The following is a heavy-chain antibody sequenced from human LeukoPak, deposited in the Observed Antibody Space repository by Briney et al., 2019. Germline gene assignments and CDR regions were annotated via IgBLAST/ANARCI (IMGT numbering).Heavy chain of an antibody. Sequence: PGGSLRLSCAASGFTFSYYSMNWVRQSPGKGLEWVSSISRSSTYTYYADSLKGRIAISRDNSKNSLYLQMNSLRAEDTAVYYCAKISSPYYYGSAQNDYWGQGILVTVSS. CDR1: GFTFSYYS. D-gene: IGHD3-10*01. CDR3: AKISSPYYYGSAQNDY. CDR2: ISRSSTYT. J-gene: IGHJ4*02. V-gene: IGHV3-21*04.